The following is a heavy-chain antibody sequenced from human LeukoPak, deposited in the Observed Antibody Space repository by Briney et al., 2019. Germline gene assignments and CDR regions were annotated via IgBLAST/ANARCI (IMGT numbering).Heavy chain of an antibody. CDR1: GFTFNTYN. CDR3: ARAHNWKYGTFDY. J-gene: IGHJ4*02. Sequence: GGSLRLSCAGSGFTFNTYNMNWVRQAPGKGLEWVSCISSSSSYIYYADSVKGRFTISRDNAKNSLYLQMNSLRVEDTAVYYCARAHNWKYGTFDYWGQGTLVTVSS. V-gene: IGHV3-21*01. D-gene: IGHD1-7*01. CDR2: ISSSSSYI.